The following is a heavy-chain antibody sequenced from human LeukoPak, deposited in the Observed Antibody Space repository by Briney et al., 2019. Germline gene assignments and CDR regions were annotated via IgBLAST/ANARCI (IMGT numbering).Heavy chain of an antibody. V-gene: IGHV3-20*04. CDR1: GSTFDDYG. J-gene: IGHJ4*02. CDR3: ARGSYDSWLPYFDY. D-gene: IGHD3-22*01. Sequence: PGGSLRLSRAAFGSTFDDYGMSWVRQAPGKGLEWVSGINWNGGSTGYADSVKGRFTISRDNAKNSLYLQMNSLRAEDTALYYCARGSYDSWLPYFDYWGQGTLVTVSS. CDR2: INWNGGST.